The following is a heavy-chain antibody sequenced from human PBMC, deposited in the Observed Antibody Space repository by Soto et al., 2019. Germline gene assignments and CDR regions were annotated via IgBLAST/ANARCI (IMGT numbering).Heavy chain of an antibody. V-gene: IGHV3-9*01. CDR1: GFTFDDYT. D-gene: IGHD1-1*01. CDR2: ISWNSGKL. Sequence: VQLVESGGGLVQPGRSLKLSCAGFGFTFDDYTMHWVRQAPRKGLEWVSGISWNSGKLGYADSVKGRFTISRDNARNTLYLQMNSLRAEDTALYYCAKGVRKDWNEMDVWARGPRSPSP. CDR3: AKGVRKDWNEMDV. J-gene: IGHJ6*02.